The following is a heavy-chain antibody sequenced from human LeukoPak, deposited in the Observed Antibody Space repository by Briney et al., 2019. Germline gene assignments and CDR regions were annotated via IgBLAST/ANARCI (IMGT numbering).Heavy chain of an antibody. CDR3: ARGLATVSEGVDY. J-gene: IGHJ4*02. D-gene: IGHD4-17*01. Sequence: GGSLRLSCAASGFTFSSYEMNWVRQAPGKVLEWVSYISSSGSTIYYADSVKGRFTISRDNAKNSLYLQMNSLRAEDTAVYYCARGLATVSEGVDYWGQGTLVTVSS. CDR2: ISSSGSTI. V-gene: IGHV3-48*03. CDR1: GFTFSSYE.